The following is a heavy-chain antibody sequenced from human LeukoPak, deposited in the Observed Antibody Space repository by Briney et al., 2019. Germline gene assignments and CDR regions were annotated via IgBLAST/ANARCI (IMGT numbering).Heavy chain of an antibody. CDR3: ARAENLGVWSGPDY. D-gene: IGHD3-3*01. V-gene: IGHV1-69*13. CDR2: IIPIFGTA. Sequence: SVKVSCKASGGTFISYAISWVRQAPGQGLEWMGGIIPIFGTANYAQKFQGRVTITADESTSTAYMELSSLRSEDTAVYYCARAENLGVWSGPDYWGQGTLVTVSS. J-gene: IGHJ4*02. CDR1: GGTFISYA.